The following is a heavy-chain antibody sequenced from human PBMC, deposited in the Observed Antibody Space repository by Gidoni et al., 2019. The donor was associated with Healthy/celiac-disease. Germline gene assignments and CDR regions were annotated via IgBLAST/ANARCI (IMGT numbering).Heavy chain of an antibody. CDR2: ISGSGGST. V-gene: IGHV3-23*01. J-gene: IGHJ4*02. CDR1: GFTSSSYA. CDR3: AKDRPEYCSGGSCYSLFDY. D-gene: IGHD2-15*01. Sequence: EVQLLEPGGGLVQPGGSLRLSCAASGFTSSSYAMSWVRQAPGKGLEWVSAISGSGGSTYYADSVKGRFTISRDNSKNTLYLQMNSLRAEDTAVYYCAKDRPEYCSGGSCYSLFDYWGQGTLVTVSS.